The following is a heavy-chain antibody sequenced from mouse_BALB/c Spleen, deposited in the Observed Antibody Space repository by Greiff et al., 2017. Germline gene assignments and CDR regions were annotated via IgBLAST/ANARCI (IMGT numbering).Heavy chain of an antibody. V-gene: IGHV5-17*02. D-gene: IGHD1-1*01. CDR2: ISSGSSTI. Sequence: EVHLVESGGGLVQPGGSRKLSCAASGFTFSSFGMHWVRQAPEKGLEWVAYISSGSSTICYADTVKGQFTVSRDNPNTTLFLQMASLRSEDTAMYYCARSCDSSPYCALDYWGQGTSVTVSS. CDR1: GFTFSSFG. J-gene: IGHJ4*01. CDR3: ARSCDSSPYCALDY.